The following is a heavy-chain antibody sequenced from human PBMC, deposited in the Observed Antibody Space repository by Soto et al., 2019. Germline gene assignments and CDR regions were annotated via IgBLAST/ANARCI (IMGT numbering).Heavy chain of an antibody. CDR1: GGTFSSYA. CDR3: ARDEAYSNYAWYYGMDV. J-gene: IGHJ6*02. D-gene: IGHD4-4*01. CDR2: IIPIFGTA. Sequence: SVKVSCKASGGTFSSYAISWVRQAPGQGLEWMGGIIPIFGTANYAQKFQGRVTITADESTSTAYMELSSLRSEDTAVYYCARDEAYSNYAWYYGMDVWGQGTTVTVSS. V-gene: IGHV1-69*13.